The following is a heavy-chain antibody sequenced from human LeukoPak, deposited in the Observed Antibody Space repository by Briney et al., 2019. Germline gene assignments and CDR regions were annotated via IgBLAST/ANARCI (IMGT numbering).Heavy chain of an antibody. D-gene: IGHD3-16*01. CDR1: GYTFTSYG. J-gene: IGHJ4*02. CDR3: ARDSIMITFSSSDIVLLPPTYY. V-gene: IGHV1-18*01. CDR2: ISAYNGNT. Sequence: GASVKVSCKASGYTFTSYGISWVRQAPGQGLEWMGWISAYNGNTNYAQKLQGRVTMTTDTSTSTAYMELRSLRSDDTAVYYCARDSIMITFSSSDIVLLPPTYYWGQGTLVTVSS.